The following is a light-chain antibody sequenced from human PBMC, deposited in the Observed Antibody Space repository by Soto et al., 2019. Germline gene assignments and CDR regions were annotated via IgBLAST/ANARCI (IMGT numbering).Light chain of an antibody. V-gene: IGKV1-39*01. CDR3: QQTYSDPPWT. CDR2: AAT. Sequence: DIHLTQSAASLSASMGDRVTITCGASQRISIYLNWYQQKPGKAPRLLIHAATSLQSGVPSRFSGSGSGTDFTLTISGLQAEDYATYFCQQTYSDPPWTFGQGTKVDIK. CDR1: QRISIY. J-gene: IGKJ1*01.